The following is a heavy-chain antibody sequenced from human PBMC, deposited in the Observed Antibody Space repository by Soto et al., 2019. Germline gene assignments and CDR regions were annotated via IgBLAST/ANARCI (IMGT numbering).Heavy chain of an antibody. Sequence: PVVSLILSCSSSIFTFISYFISLVLQAPGKGLEWVSSISSSISYIYYADSVKGRFTISRDNDKNSLYLQMNRLRAEDTAVYYCERGYDSKDHWGQRTMVTVSS. D-gene: IGHD3-16*01. V-gene: IGHV3-21*01. CDR3: ERGYDSKDH. J-gene: IGHJ4*02. CDR2: ISSSISYI. CDR1: IFTFISYF.